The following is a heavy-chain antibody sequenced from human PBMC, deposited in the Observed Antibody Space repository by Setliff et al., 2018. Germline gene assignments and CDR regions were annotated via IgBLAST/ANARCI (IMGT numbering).Heavy chain of an antibody. J-gene: IGHJ4*02. V-gene: IGHV3-15*01. CDR1: GLRFSDAW. CDR3: AKDRVNDGVWDFDS. Sequence: PGGSLRLSCAVSGLRFSDAWVSWVRQAPGKGLEWAGRIKSYGSGGTIDYAAPVEGRFTISRDDSKNTVYLQMNNLRVEDTAIYYCAKDRVNDGVWDFDSWGQGTLVTVSS. CDR2: IKSYGSGGTI. D-gene: IGHD2-8*01.